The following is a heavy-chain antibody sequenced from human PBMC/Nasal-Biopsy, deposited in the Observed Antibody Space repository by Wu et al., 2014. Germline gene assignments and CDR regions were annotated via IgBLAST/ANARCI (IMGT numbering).Heavy chain of an antibody. D-gene: IGHD4-17*01. J-gene: IGHJ6*03. V-gene: IGHV3-74*01. CDR1: GFTFDDYA. CDR3: AKPLRDYGKLRGHGYYYYMDV. CDR2: INSDGSST. Sequence: LRLSCAASGFTFDDYAMHWVRQAPGKGLEWVSGINSDGSSTSYADSVKGRFTISRDNAKNTLYLQMNSLRAEDTAVYYCAKPLRDYGKLRGHGYYYYMDVWGKGTTVTVSS.